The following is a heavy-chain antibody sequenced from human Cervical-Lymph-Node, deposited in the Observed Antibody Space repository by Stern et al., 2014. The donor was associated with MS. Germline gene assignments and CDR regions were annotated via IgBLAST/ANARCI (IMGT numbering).Heavy chain of an antibody. CDR3: ARSLTTVSPFDY. J-gene: IGHJ4*02. D-gene: IGHD4-17*01. CDR1: GGSVSRGSYY. Sequence: QVQLQESGPGLVQPSETLSLTCTVSGGSVSRGSYYWIWIRQPPGKGLEWIVFIYYIGSTNYNPSLKRRVTLSVDTFNNLLLLKLSSVTAADTAVYYSARSLTTVSPFDYWGQGTLVTVSS. CDR2: IYYIGST. V-gene: IGHV4-61*01.